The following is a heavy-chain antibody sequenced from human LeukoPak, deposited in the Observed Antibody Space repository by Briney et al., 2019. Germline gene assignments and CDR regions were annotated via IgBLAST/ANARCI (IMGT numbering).Heavy chain of an antibody. Sequence: GGSLRLSCAASGFIFSGYWMDWVRQAPGKGMERVANINQDGSVQYYADSVKGRFTISRDNAKNSLYLEMNSLKAEDMAVYYCSGSLEYWGQGALVSVSS. CDR3: SGSLEY. CDR2: INQDGSVQ. D-gene: IGHD1-26*01. CDR1: GFIFSGYW. J-gene: IGHJ4*02. V-gene: IGHV3-7*01.